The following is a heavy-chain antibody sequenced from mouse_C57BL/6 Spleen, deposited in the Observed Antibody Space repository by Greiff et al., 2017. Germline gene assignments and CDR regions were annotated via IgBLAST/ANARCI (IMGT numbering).Heavy chain of an antibody. CDR2: IYPGDGDT. V-gene: IGHV1-82*01. J-gene: IGHJ3*01. CDR1: GYAFSSSW. CDR3: AGWVFAY. Sequence: VKVVESGPELVKPGASVKISCKASGYAFSSSWMNWVKQRPGKGLEWIGRIYPGDGDTNYNGKFKGKATLTADKSSSTAYMQLSSLTSEDSAVYFCAGWVFAYWGQGTLVTVSA. D-gene: IGHD1-2*01.